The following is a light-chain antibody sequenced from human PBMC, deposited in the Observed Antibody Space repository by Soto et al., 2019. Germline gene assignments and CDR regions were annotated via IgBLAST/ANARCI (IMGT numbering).Light chain of an antibody. CDR1: QSVSSY. CDR2: DAS. J-gene: IGKJ4*01. Sequence: EIVLTQSPATLSLSPGERATLSCRASQSVSSYLAWYQQKPGQAPRLLIYDASNRATGIPARFSGSGSGTDCTLTISSLEPEEVAVYYCQQRSNWPLTFGGGTKVEIK. CDR3: QQRSNWPLT. V-gene: IGKV3-11*01.